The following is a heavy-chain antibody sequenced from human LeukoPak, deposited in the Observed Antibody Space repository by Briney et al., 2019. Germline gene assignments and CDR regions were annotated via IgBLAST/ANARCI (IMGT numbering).Heavy chain of an antibody. D-gene: IGHD2-21*01. CDR3: ARDIYGGHDY. V-gene: IGHV3-7*04. Sequence: GGSLRLSCAASGFTFSNYWMSWVRQAPGKGREWVANINQDGSEKSYVDSVEGRFTISRDNAKKSLYLHVNSLRAEDTAVYYCARDIYGGHDYWGQGTLVTVSS. CDR2: INQDGSEK. J-gene: IGHJ4*02. CDR1: GFTFSNYW.